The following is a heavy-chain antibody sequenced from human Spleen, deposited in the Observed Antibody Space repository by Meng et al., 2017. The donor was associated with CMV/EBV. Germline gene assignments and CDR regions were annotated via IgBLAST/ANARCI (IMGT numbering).Heavy chain of an antibody. CDR3: ARDRGRYFDWSDDAFDI. V-gene: IGHV3-9*01. CDR1: GFTFDDYA. Sequence: SLKISCAASGFTFDDYAMHWVRQAPGKGLEWVSGISWNSGSIGYADSVKGRFTISRDNAKNSLYLQMNSLRAEDTAVYYCARDRGRYFDWSDDAFDIWGQGTMVTVSS. D-gene: IGHD3-9*01. J-gene: IGHJ3*02. CDR2: ISWNSGSI.